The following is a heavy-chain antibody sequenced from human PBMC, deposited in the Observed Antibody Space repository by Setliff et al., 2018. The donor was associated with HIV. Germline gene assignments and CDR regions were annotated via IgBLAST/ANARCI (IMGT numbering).Heavy chain of an antibody. D-gene: IGHD1-1*01. J-gene: IGHJ4*02. CDR1: GFFFKNAW. Sequence: PGGSLRLSCAASGFFFKNAWMSWVRQAPGKWLEWIGRIKSETDGGTAESAAFVKGRFTISRDDSKNTLFLQMNSLKAEDTALYYCTTAGHGTLDFDYWGQGTRVTVSS. CDR3: TTAGHGTLDFDY. V-gene: IGHV3-15*01. CDR2: IKSETDGGTA.